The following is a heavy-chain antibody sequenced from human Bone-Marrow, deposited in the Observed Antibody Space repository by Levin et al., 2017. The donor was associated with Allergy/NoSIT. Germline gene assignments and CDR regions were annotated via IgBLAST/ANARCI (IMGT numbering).Heavy chain of an antibody. CDR3: GREAGEFDY. V-gene: IGHV3-74*01. D-gene: IGHD7-27*01. CDR2: INSDGSST. J-gene: IGHJ4*02. Sequence: ASVKVSCAASGFTLSSYWMQWVRKAPEKGLVWVSRINSDGSSTSYADSVKGRFTISRDNAKNTLYLQMNSLRVEDTAVYYCGREAGEFDYWGQGTLVTGSS. CDR1: GFTLSSYW.